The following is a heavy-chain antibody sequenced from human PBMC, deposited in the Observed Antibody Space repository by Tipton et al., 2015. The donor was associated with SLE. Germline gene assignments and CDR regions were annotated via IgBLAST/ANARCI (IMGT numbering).Heavy chain of an antibody. CDR3: ARVKGYYDSSGLRAAFDI. CDR2: INHSGST. J-gene: IGHJ3*02. D-gene: IGHD3-22*01. Sequence: TLSLTCAVYGGSFSGHYWSWIRQPPGKGLEWIGEINHSGSTNYNASLKSRVTISVDTSKNQFSLKLSSVTAADTAVYYCARVKGYYDSSGLRAAFDIWGQGTMVTVSS. CDR1: GGSFSGHY. V-gene: IGHV4-34*01.